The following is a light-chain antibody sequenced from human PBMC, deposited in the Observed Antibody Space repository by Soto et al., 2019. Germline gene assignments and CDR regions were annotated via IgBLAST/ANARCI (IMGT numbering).Light chain of an antibody. J-gene: IGKJ1*01. Sequence: VMLSQSPCTLSLSTGERATLSRRASQSVSSYLAWYQQKPGQAPRLLIYDASNRATGIPARFSGSGSGTDFTLTISRLEPEDFAVYYCQQYTTSSWTFGQGTKVAIK. CDR2: DAS. CDR1: QSVSSY. V-gene: IGKV3-11*01. CDR3: QQYTTSSWT.